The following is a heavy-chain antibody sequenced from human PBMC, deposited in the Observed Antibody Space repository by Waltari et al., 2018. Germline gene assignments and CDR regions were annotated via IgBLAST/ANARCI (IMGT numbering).Heavy chain of an antibody. CDR1: GYTFSAYY. J-gene: IGHJ3*01. Sequence: EVQLRQSGAELSKPGTPVKISCTASGYTFSAYYIHWVQQAPGKGLQWVGLVDPEDGQAIYAEKFQGRVTITADTSTDTAYLELSSLTSEDTAVFYCATALGDNTSASRPFHLWGQGTVITVSS. V-gene: IGHV1-69-2*01. D-gene: IGHD3-10*01. CDR3: ATALGDNTSASRPFHL. CDR2: VDPEDGQA.